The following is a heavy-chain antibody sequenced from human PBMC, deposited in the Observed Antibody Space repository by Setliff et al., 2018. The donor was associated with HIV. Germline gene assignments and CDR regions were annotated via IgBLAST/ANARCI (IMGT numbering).Heavy chain of an antibody. CDR3: ARKGPHDYAFDY. Sequence: GGSLRLSCAASGFTFSNYWMHWVRQAPGKGLVWVSRINSDGSSTNYADSVKGRFTISRDNAKNTLYLQMNSLGAEDTAVYYCARKGPHDYAFDYWGQGTLVTSPQ. V-gene: IGHV3-74*01. J-gene: IGHJ4*02. D-gene: IGHD4-17*01. CDR1: GFTFSNYW. CDR2: INSDGSST.